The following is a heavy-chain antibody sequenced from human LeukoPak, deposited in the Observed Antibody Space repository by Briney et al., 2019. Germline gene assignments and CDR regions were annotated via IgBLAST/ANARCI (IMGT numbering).Heavy chain of an antibody. CDR3: ARSGTTYYYDSGSRI. V-gene: IGHV3-23*01. J-gene: IGHJ3*02. CDR1: GFTFSSYA. CDR2: ISGSGGST. D-gene: IGHD3-22*01. Sequence: GGSLRLSCAASGFTFSSYAMSWVRQAPGKGLEWVSAISGSGGSTYYADSVKGRFTISRDNAKNSLYLQMNSLRAEDTAVYYCARSGTTYYYDSGSRIWGQGTMVTVSS.